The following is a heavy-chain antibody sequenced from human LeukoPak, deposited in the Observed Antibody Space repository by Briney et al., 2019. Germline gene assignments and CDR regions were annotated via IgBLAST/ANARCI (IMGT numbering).Heavy chain of an antibody. V-gene: IGHV3-21*01. CDR3: VRCSGVFGSSGY. CDR2: ISSGTGSYI. CDR1: GFSFSSYS. D-gene: IGHD6-6*01. Sequence: GGSLRLSCVASGFSFSSYSMNWVRQAPGKGLEWVSTISSGTGSYIYYADSVRGRFTISRDNAKNSLYLQMNSLRAEDTAVYYCVRCSGVFGSSGYWGQGTLVTVSS. J-gene: IGHJ4*02.